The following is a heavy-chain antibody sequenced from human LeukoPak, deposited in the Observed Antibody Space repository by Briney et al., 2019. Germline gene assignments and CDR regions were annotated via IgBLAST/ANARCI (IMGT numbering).Heavy chain of an antibody. V-gene: IGHV1-8*01. CDR3: ARGPPTYYYGSGSYA. CDR1: GYTFTSYD. J-gene: IGHJ5*02. CDR2: MNPNSGNT. D-gene: IGHD3-10*01. Sequence: ASVKVSCKASGYTFTSYDINWVRQATGQGLEWMGWMNPNSGNTGYAQKFQGRVTMTRNTSISTAYMELSSLGSEDTAVYYCARGPPTYYYGSGSYAWGQGTLVTVSS.